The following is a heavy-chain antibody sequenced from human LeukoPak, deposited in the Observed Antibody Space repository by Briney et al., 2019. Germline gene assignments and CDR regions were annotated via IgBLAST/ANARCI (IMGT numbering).Heavy chain of an antibody. CDR1: GFIFTSSA. CDR2: IVVGSGNT. D-gene: IGHD1-26*01. Sequence: ASVKVSCKASGFIFTSSAMQWVRQARGQRLEWIGWIVVGSGNTNYAQKFQERVTITRDMSTSRAYMELSSLRSEDTAVYYCAAVQVGANYYFDYWGQGTLVTVSS. J-gene: IGHJ4*02. V-gene: IGHV1-58*02. CDR3: AAVQVGANYYFDY.